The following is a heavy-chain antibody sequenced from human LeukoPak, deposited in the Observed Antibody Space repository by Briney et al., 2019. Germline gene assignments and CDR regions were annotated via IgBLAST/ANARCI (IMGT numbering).Heavy chain of an antibody. Sequence: GGSLRLSCAASGFAFSSYWMSWVRQAPGKGLEWVANIKGDGSDKYYLDSLKGRFTVSRDNAKNSLYLQVNSLRAEDTAVYYCARPFGSGTYYQFDLWGQGTLVTVSS. CDR2: IKGDGSDK. D-gene: IGHD3-10*01. J-gene: IGHJ4*02. V-gene: IGHV3-7*04. CDR3: ARPFGSGTYYQFDL. CDR1: GFAFSSYW.